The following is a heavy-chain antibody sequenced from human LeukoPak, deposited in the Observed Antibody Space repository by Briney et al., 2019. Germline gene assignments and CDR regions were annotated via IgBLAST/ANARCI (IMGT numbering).Heavy chain of an antibody. CDR1: GFTFSNYG. D-gene: IGHD3-3*01. CDR2: IWYDGSNK. J-gene: IGHJ5*02. Sequence: PGGSLRLSCAASGFTFSNYGMHWVRQAPGKGLEWVALIWYDGSNKYYTDSVKGRLTISRDNSKDTLFLQMNSLRAEDTAVYYCARDDFWSGYYGFDPWGQGTLVTVSS. V-gene: IGHV3-33*01. CDR3: ARDDFWSGYYGFDP.